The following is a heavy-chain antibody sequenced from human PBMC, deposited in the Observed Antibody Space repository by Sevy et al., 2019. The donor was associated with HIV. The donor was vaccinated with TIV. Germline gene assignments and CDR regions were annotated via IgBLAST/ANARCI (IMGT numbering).Heavy chain of an antibody. CDR3: ARISWFGEPASQFDY. CDR2: ISYDGSNK. D-gene: IGHD3-10*01. V-gene: IGHV3-30-3*01. J-gene: IGHJ4*02. Sequence: GGSLRLSCAASGFTFSSYATHWVRQAPGKGLEWVAVISYDGSNKYYADSVKGRFTISRDNSKNTLYLQMNSLRAEDTAVYYCARISWFGEPASQFDYWGQGTLVTVSS. CDR1: GFTFSSYA.